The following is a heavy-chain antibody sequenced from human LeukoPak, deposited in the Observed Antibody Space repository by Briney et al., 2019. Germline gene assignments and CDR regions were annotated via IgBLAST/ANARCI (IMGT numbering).Heavy chain of an antibody. CDR2: ISSGDSGP. D-gene: IGHD2-8*02. CDR3: AKCMSESGVCLSFDF. V-gene: IGHV3-23*01. J-gene: IGHJ4*02. Sequence: PGGSLRLSCEASGFTFSAYAMSWVRQAPGKGLQWVSGISSGDSGPYYTGSVEGRFAISRDNSKNTLYLQMNNLRAEDTAVYYCAKCMSESGVCLSFDFWGQGTLVAVSS. CDR1: GFTFSAYA.